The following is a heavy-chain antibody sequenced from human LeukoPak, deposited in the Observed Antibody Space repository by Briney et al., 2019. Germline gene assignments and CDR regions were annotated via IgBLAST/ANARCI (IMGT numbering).Heavy chain of an antibody. CDR3: AKPARTDYADY. CDR1: GFTFTKFG. Sequence: GGSLRLSCAASGFTFTKFGMSWVRQVPGRGLEWVACINNGGGSTYYAESVKGRFTISRDNSKTTVSLQMTSLRAEDTGVYYCAKPARTDYADYWGQGTLVTVSS. CDR2: INNGGGST. J-gene: IGHJ4*02. D-gene: IGHD1-14*01. V-gene: IGHV3-23*01.